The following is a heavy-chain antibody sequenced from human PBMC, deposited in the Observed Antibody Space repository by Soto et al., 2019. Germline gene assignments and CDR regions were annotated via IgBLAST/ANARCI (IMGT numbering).Heavy chain of an antibody. D-gene: IGHD2-8*01. CDR2: ISVYTGNT. CDR3: ARDRCTTDRCYTHSFDV. CDR1: GYSFTSYG. J-gene: IGHJ6*02. Sequence: ASVKVSCKSSGYSFTSYGVSWVRQAPGQGLEWLGWISVYTGNTKQAQKFQDRVTLTTEASTNTAYMELRNLRSDDTAVYYCARDRCTTDRCYTHSFDVRGQGTTVTVSS. V-gene: IGHV1-18*04.